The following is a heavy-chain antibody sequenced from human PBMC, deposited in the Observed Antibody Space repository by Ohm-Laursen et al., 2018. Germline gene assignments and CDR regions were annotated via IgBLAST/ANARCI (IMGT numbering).Heavy chain of an antibody. J-gene: IGHJ6*02. CDR1: GFTFSSYG. D-gene: IGHD6-19*01. CDR2: ISYDGSNK. V-gene: IGHV3-30*18. Sequence: RSLRLSCTASGFTFSSYGMHWVRQAPGKGLEWVAVISYDGSNKYYADSVKGRFTISRDNSKNTLYLQMNSLRAEDTAVYYCAKDGQWPPYGMDVWGQGTTVTVSS. CDR3: AKDGQWPPYGMDV.